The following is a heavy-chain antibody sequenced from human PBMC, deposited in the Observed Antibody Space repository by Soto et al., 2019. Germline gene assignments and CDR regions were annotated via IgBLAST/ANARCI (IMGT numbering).Heavy chain of an antibody. Sequence: QVQLVQSGAEVKKPGSSVKVSCKASGGTFSSYTISWVRQAPGQGLEWMGRIIPILGIANYAQKFQGRVKITADKSTSTAYMELSSLRSEDTAVYYCARDRDVVVPAATETDYWGQGTLVTVSS. J-gene: IGHJ4*02. CDR2: IIPILGIA. V-gene: IGHV1-69*08. D-gene: IGHD2-2*01. CDR3: ARDRDVVVPAATETDY. CDR1: GGTFSSYT.